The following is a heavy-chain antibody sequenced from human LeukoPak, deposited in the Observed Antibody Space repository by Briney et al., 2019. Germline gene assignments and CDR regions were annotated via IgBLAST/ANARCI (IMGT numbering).Heavy chain of an antibody. CDR3: AKGSDTYYDFWSGTTIYYYYMDV. Sequence: GGSLRLSCAASGFTFSSYAMSWVRQAPGKGLEWVSAISGGGGSTYYADSVKGRFTISRDNSKNTLYLQMNSLRAEDTAVYYCAKGSDTYYDFWSGTTIYYYYMDVWGKGTTVTVSS. J-gene: IGHJ6*03. V-gene: IGHV3-23*01. CDR1: GFTFSSYA. CDR2: ISGGGGST. D-gene: IGHD3-3*01.